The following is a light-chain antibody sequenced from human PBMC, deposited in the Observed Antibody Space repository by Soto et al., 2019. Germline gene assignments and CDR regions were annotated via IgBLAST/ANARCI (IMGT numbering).Light chain of an antibody. Sequence: QSVLTQPPSASGTPGPRVTISCSGSDSNIEDTYVYWYQQLPGTAPKLLIYRNDQRPSGVPDRFSGSRSGTSASLFISGPRSADEADYYCGSRLKSLSRTWVFGGGTKLTVL. CDR2: RND. CDR1: DSNIEDTY. V-gene: IGLV1-47*01. J-gene: IGLJ3*02. CDR3: GSRLKSLSRTWV.